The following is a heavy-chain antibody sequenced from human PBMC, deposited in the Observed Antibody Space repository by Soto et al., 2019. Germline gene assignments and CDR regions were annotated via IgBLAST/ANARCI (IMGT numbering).Heavy chain of an antibody. Sequence: QLQLQESGPGLLKPSETLSLTCTVSGGSISSGTYYWGWIRQPPGKGLEWIGTIYYTGYTYYNPSHKSRVTISVDTSKNQFSLKLLSVTATDTAVYYCAIPVGVDRELVHDAFDGWGQGTMVTVSS. J-gene: IGHJ3*01. V-gene: IGHV4-39*01. CDR1: GGSISSGTYY. CDR2: IYYTGYT. CDR3: AIPVGVDRELVHDAFDG. D-gene: IGHD6-13*01.